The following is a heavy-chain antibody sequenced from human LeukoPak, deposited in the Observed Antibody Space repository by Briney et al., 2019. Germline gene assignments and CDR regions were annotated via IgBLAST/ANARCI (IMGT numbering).Heavy chain of an antibody. Sequence: GGSLRLSCAASGFTFHSYWMHWVRQAPGKGLVWVSRIDNDGGSTTYADSVKGRFTISRDNSKNTLYLQMNSLRAEGTAVYYCANPSRASSSWYLFDYWGQGTLVTVSS. J-gene: IGHJ4*02. CDR2: IDNDGGST. D-gene: IGHD6-13*01. CDR3: ANPSRASSSWYLFDY. CDR1: GFTFHSYW. V-gene: IGHV3-74*01.